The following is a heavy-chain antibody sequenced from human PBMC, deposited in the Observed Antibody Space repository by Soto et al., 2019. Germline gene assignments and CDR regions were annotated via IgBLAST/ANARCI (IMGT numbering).Heavy chain of an antibody. V-gene: IGHV6-1*01. CDR3: VRTLSSSAENWFVP. CDR2: TYYRSKWYN. J-gene: IGHJ5*02. D-gene: IGHD6-6*01. CDR1: GGSVSSNSAA. Sequence: SQTLSLTCAISGGSVSSNSAAWNWIRQSPSRGLEWLGRTYYRSKWYNDYAVSVKSRITINPDTSKNQFSLQLNSVTPEDTAVYFCVRTLSSSAENWFVPRGQGTLVTAPQ.